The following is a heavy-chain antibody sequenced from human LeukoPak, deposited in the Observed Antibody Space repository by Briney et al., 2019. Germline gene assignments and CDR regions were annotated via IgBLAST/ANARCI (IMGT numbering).Heavy chain of an antibody. J-gene: IGHJ4*02. D-gene: IGHD2-21*01. CDR2: INAGNGDT. V-gene: IGHV1-3*01. Sequence: ASVKVSCKASGYTFTKYVVHWERQAPGQRPEWMGWINAGNGDTKYSQNFQDRVTITRDTSANTAYMELSSLTSEDTALYYCARDDCGDTCYPGGYWGQGTLVTVSS. CDR1: GYTFTKYV. CDR3: ARDDCGDTCYPGGY.